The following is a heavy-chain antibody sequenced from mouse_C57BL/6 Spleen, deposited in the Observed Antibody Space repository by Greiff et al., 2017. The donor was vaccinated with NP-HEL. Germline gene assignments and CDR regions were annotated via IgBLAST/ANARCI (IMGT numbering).Heavy chain of an antibody. CDR3: ARKADGPFFDY. CDR1: GFSLTSYG. Sequence: QVQLQQSGPGLVQPSQSLSITCTVSGFSLTSYGVHWVRQSPGKGLEWLGVIWSGGSTDYNAAFISRLSISKDNSKSQVFFKMNSLQADDTAIYYCARKADGPFFDYWGQGTTLTVSS. D-gene: IGHD2-3*01. CDR2: IWSGGST. J-gene: IGHJ2*01. V-gene: IGHV2-2*01.